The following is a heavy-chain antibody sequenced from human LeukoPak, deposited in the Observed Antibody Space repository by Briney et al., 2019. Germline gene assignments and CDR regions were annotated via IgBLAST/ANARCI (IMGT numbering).Heavy chain of an antibody. Sequence: GGSLRLSCAASGFTFSSYGMHWVRQSPGKGLEWVAFIRYDGSDKYYADSMKGRFTISRDNAKNSLYLQMNSLRAEDTAVYYCARDWFHAIDYWGQGILVTVSS. J-gene: IGHJ4*02. D-gene: IGHD2/OR15-2a*01. CDR1: GFTFSSYG. V-gene: IGHV3-30*02. CDR3: ARDWFHAIDY. CDR2: IRYDGSDK.